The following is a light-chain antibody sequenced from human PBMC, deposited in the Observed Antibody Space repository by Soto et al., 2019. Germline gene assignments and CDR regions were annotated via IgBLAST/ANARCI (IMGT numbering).Light chain of an antibody. CDR3: QEYRNDYGT. CDR2: GAS. CDR1: QSVAGNY. Sequence: EIVLTQSPGTLSLSPGERSTLSCSASQSVAGNYLAWYQQKPGQAPRLLIYGASTRATGIPARFSGTGSGTDFTLTVSSLQSEDFGSYYCQEYRNDYGTFGQGTKVDI. J-gene: IGKJ1*01. V-gene: IGKV3-20*01.